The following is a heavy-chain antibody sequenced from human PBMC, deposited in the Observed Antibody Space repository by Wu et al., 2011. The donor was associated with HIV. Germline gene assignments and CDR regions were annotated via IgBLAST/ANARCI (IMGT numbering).Heavy chain of an antibody. CDR1: GGTFSTYA. D-gene: IGHD4-17*01. V-gene: IGHV1-69*09. CDR2: IIPILGTP. J-gene: IGHJ4*02. Sequence: QVQLVQSGAEMKKPGSSVKVSCKASGGTFSTYAISWVRQAPGEGLEWMGRIIPILGTPNNAQKFQGRVTMTRDTSTSTVYMELRSLRSEDTAVYYCARELRRDDSWGQGTLVTVSS. CDR3: ARELRRDDS.